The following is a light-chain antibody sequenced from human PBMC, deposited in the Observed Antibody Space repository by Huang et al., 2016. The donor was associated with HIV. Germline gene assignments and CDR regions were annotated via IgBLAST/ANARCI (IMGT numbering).Light chain of an antibody. J-gene: IGKJ4*01. CDR1: QNVRNN. CDR2: DTS. V-gene: IGKV3D-15*01. CDR3: QQYDNWPPGLT. Sequence: EIMMTQSPATLSVSPGGRATLSCRASQNVRNNLAWYQQKPGQAPRLLIYDTSTRASGIPARFSGSGSGTEFTLTISGLQSEDFAIYYCQQYDNWPPGLTFGGGTKVEI.